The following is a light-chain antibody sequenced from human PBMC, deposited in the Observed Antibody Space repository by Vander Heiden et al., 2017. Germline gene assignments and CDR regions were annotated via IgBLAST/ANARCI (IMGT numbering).Light chain of an antibody. CDR1: SLNIGSNT. CDR3: AAWDNSLNGPV. J-gene: IGLJ3*02. V-gene: IGLV1-44*01. Sequence: PGQRVTMSCSGRSLNIGSNTVNSYQQLPGTAPKLLIYSNNQRPTEVPDRFSGSKSDSSASLAISGLQSEDEADYYCAAWDNSLNGPVFGGGTKLTVL. CDR2: SNN.